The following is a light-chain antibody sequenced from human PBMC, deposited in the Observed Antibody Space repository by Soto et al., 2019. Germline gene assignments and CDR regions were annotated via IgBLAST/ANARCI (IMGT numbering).Light chain of an antibody. CDR1: SSDVGSYNL. CDR3: YSYAGSNTLV. V-gene: IGLV2-23*01. Sequence: QSALTQPASVSGSPGQSITISCTGTSSDVGSYNLVSWYQQHPGKAPKLIIYEANKRPSGVSNLFSASKSGNTASLTISGLHAEDQADYYCYSYAGSNTLVFGGGTKLTVL. J-gene: IGLJ2*01. CDR2: EAN.